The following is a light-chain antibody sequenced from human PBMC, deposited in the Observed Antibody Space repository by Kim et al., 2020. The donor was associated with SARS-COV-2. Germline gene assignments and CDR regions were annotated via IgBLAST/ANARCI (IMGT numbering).Light chain of an antibody. J-gene: IGLJ1*01. CDR3: SSYTSSSTYV. Sequence: QSALTQPASVSGSPGQSITISCTGTSSDVGGYNYVSWYQQHPGKAPKLMIYDVSKRPSGVSSRFSGSKSGNTASLTISVLQAEDEADYYCSSYTSSSTYVCGTGTKVTVL. CDR2: DVS. CDR1: SSDVGGYNY. V-gene: IGLV2-14*01.